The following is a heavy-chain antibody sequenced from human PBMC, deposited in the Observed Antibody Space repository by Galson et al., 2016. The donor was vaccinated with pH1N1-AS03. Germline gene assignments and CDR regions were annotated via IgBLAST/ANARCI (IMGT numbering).Heavy chain of an antibody. J-gene: IGHJ6*02. CDR1: GFTFTNYA. D-gene: IGHD2-21*01. V-gene: IGHV3-64*01. CDR2: ISSDGSGT. CDR3: ARARGGEDAWSQGV. Sequence: SLRLSCAASGFTFTNYAIHWVRQAPGKGLEYVAAISSDGSGTYYANSVKARFSISRDNSKNTVYLQMGSLRVEDTAVYYCARARGGEDAWSQGVWGQGTTVTVSS.